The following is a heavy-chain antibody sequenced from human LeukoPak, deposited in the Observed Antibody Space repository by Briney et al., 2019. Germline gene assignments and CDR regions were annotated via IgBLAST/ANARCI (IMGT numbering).Heavy chain of an antibody. CDR2: IYYSGST. D-gene: IGHD4-17*01. CDR1: GGSISGSSYF. V-gene: IGHV4-39*02. CDR3: ARESYGDYDLDLPIDY. Sequence: SETLSLTCTVSGGSISGSSYFWGWIRQPPGKGLEWIGSIYYSGSTYYNPSLKSRVTVSVDTSKNQFSLELSSVTAADTAVYYCARESYGDYDLDLPIDYWGQGTQVTVSS. J-gene: IGHJ4*02.